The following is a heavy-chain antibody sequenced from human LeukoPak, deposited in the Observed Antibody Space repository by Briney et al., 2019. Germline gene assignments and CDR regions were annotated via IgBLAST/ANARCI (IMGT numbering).Heavy chain of an antibody. CDR1: GFTFSTYS. CDR3: AILSWDGRGTFY. J-gene: IGHJ4*02. Sequence: PGGSLRLSCAASGFTFSTYSMSWVRQAPGKGLEWVSAIRGGCGDKYYADSVKGRFTISRGNSKDTLSLQMNSLRADDTAVYYCAILSWDGRGTFYWGQGTLVTVSS. D-gene: IGHD2-15*01. V-gene: IGHV3-23*01. CDR2: IRGGCGDK.